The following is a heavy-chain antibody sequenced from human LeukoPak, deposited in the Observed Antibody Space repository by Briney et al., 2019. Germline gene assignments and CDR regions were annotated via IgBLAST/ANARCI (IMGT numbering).Heavy chain of an antibody. D-gene: IGHD5-24*01. CDR1: GFTFSTYA. CDR2: FTDSGDFT. CDR3: ARDVELMGWFDP. V-gene: IGHV3-23*01. Sequence: GGSLRLSCATSGFTFSTYAMTWVRQAPGKGLEWVSTFTDSGDFTFYADSVKGRFTISRDSSKNTLYLQMNSLRTEDTAVYYCARDVELMGWFDPWGQGTLSPSPQ. J-gene: IGHJ5*02.